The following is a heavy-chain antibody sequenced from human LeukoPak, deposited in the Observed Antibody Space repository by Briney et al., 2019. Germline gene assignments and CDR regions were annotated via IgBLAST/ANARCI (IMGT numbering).Heavy chain of an antibody. Sequence: PGGSLRLSCAASGFTFSSYSMNWVRQAPGKGLEWVSYISSSSSTIYYADSVKGRFTISRDNAKNSLYLQMNSLRAEDTAVYYCARKYHYDFWSGYYSYWGQGTLVTVSS. D-gene: IGHD3-3*01. J-gene: IGHJ4*02. CDR3: ARKYHYDFWSGYYSY. V-gene: IGHV3-48*01. CDR1: GFTFSSYS. CDR2: ISSSSSTI.